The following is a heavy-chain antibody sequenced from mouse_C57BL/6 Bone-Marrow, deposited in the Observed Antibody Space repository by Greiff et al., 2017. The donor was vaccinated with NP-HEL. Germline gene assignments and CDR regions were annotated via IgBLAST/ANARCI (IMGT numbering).Heavy chain of an antibody. D-gene: IGHD2-3*01. V-gene: IGHV1-53*01. Sequence: VQLQQPGTELVKPGASVKLSCKASGYTFTSYWMPWVKQRPGQGLEWIGNINPSNGGTNYNEKFKSKATLTVDKSSSTAYMQLSSLTSEDSAVYYCARTFCYDGYPAWFAYWGQGTLVTVSA. J-gene: IGHJ3*01. CDR1: GYTFTSYW. CDR3: ARTFCYDGYPAWFAY. CDR2: INPSNGGT.